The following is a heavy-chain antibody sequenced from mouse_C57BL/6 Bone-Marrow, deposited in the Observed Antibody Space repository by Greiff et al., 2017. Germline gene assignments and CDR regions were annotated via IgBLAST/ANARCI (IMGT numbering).Heavy chain of an antibody. CDR3: ARHGSDGYFP. CDR1: GFTFSSYG. V-gene: IGHV5-6*01. D-gene: IGHD2-3*01. CDR2: ISSGGSYT. Sequence: EVHLVESGGDLVKPGGSLKLSCAASGFTFSSYGMSWVRQTPDKRLEWVATISSGGSYTYYPDSVKGRFTISRDNAKNPLYLQMSSLKSEYTAMYYCARHGSDGYFPWGQGTLVTVSA. J-gene: IGHJ3*01.